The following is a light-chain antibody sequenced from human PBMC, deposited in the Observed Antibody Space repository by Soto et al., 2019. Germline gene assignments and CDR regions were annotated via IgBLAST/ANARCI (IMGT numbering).Light chain of an antibody. J-gene: IGLJ2*01. CDR1: SSDVGAHNY. CDR3: SSYTYTSTLVI. Sequence: QSALTQPGSVSGSPGQSIAISCTGTSSDVGAHNYVSWYQQHPGKAPKLIIYDVSNRPSGGSTRFSAFKSGNTASLTISGLQAEDEADYYCSSYTYTSTLVIFGGGTKVTVL. CDR2: DVS. V-gene: IGLV2-14*03.